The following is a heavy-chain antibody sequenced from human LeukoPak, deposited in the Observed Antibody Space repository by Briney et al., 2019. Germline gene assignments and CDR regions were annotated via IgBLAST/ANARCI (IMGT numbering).Heavy chain of an antibody. CDR2: ISSNGGST. CDR1: GFTFSSYA. V-gene: IGHV3-64*01. J-gene: IGHJ4*02. Sequence: GGSLRLSCAASGFTFSSYAMHWVRQAPGKGLEYVSAISSNGGSTYYANSVKGRFTISRDNSKNTLYLQMGSLRAEDTAVYYCVRDGGVSGYDLLDYWGQGTLVTVSS. CDR3: VRDGGVSGYDLLDY. D-gene: IGHD5-12*01.